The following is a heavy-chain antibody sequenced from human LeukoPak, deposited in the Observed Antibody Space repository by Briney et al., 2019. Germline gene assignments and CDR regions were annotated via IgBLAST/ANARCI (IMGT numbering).Heavy chain of an antibody. CDR3: ARDPNRLADYGGDYFDH. CDR1: GFPFSSYS. Sequence: GGCLRLSCAASGFPFSSYSMHWVRQAPGNGLEWVAVISNDGSHKYYADSVKGRFIISRDNSKNTLSLQMNTLRPDDTAVFYCARDPNRLADYGGDYFDHWGQGTLVTVSS. CDR2: ISNDGSHK. V-gene: IGHV3-30*04. D-gene: IGHD4-23*01. J-gene: IGHJ4*02.